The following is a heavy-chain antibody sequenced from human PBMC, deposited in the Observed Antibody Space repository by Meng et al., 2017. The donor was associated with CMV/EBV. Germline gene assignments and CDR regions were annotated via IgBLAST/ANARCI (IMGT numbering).Heavy chain of an antibody. CDR2: INPNSGGT. CDR1: GYTFTGYY. V-gene: IGHV1-2*02. CDR3: ARVLLRFLAWLSDYGMDV. D-gene: IGHD3-3*01. J-gene: IGHJ6*02. Sequence: ASVKVSCKASGYTFTGYYMHWVRQAPGQGLEWMGWINPNSGGTNYAQKFQGRVTMTRDTSISTAYMELSRLRSDDTAVYYCARVLLRFLAWLSDYGMDVWGQGTTVTVSS.